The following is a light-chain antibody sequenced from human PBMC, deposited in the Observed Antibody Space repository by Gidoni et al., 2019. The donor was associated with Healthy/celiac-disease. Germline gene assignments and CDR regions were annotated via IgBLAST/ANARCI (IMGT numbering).Light chain of an antibody. V-gene: IGKV1-6*01. CDR1: QGIRND. Sequence: AIQLTQSSSSLSASVGDRVTITCRATQGIRNDLGWYQQKPGNAPKLLIYAASSLQSGVPSRFSGSGSGTDFTLTISSLQPEDFATYYCLQDYNYPLTFXGXTKVEIK. CDR2: AAS. J-gene: IGKJ4*01. CDR3: LQDYNYPLT.